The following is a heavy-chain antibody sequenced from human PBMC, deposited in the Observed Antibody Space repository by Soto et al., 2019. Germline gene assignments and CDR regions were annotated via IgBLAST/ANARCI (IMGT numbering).Heavy chain of an antibody. CDR2: IIPILGTA. V-gene: IGHV1-69*01. CDR3: ARDGRSGSYATPYDY. Sequence: QVQLVQSGAEVKKPGSSVKVSCKASGGTFSSYAISWVRQAPGQGLEWMGGIIPILGTANYAQKFQGRVTNTADESTSTAYMELSSLRSEDTAVYYCARDGRSGSYATPYDYWGKGTLVTVSS. J-gene: IGHJ4*02. CDR1: GGTFSSYA. D-gene: IGHD1-26*01.